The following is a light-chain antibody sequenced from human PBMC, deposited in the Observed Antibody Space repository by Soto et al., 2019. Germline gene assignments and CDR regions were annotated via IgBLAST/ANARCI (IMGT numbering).Light chain of an antibody. CDR1: SSDVGGYDF. V-gene: IGLV2-14*01. Sequence: QSVLTQPASVSGSPGQSITISCTGASSDVGGYDFVSWYKQHPGQAPELMIYEVTNRPSGVSNRFSGSKSANTASLIISGLQAADEADYYCRSYTSSSTLSYVFGNGTKLTV. J-gene: IGLJ1*01. CDR3: RSYTSSSTLSYV. CDR2: EVT.